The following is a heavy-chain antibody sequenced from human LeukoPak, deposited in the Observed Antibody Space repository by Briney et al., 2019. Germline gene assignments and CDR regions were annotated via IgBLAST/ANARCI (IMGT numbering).Heavy chain of an antibody. J-gene: IGHJ3*01. CDR1: GFTFSSYG. D-gene: IGHD6-19*01. CDR3: AREVSGWRGGAFDL. V-gene: IGHV3-48*04. CDR2: ISGSSSTI. Sequence: GGSLRLSCAASGFTFSSYGMHWVRQAPGKGLEWISYISGSSSTIFYADSVKGRFITSRDNAKKSMYLQMNSLRADDTAVYYCAREVSGWRGGAFDLWGQGTMVTVSS.